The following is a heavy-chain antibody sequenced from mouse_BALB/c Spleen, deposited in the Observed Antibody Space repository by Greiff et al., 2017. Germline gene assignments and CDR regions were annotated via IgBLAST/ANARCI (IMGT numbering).Heavy chain of an antibody. Sequence: EVQGVESGPGLVKPSQSLSLTCTVTGYSITSDYAWNWIRQFPGNKLEWMGYISYSGSTSYNPSLKSRISITRDTSKNQFFLQLNSVTTEDTATYYCASGDITTATGFDYWGQGTTLTVSS. D-gene: IGHD1-2*01. CDR2: ISYSGST. V-gene: IGHV3-2*02. CDR3: ASGDITTATGFDY. CDR1: GYSITSDYA. J-gene: IGHJ2*01.